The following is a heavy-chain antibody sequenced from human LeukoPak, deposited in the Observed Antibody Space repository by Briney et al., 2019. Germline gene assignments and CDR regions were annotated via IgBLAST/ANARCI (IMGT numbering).Heavy chain of an antibody. D-gene: IGHD5-24*01. CDR2: ISSSSSTI. CDR1: GFTFSSYS. CDR3: ARDLVDGYKIPPFFDY. V-gene: IGHV3-48*04. J-gene: IGHJ4*02. Sequence: GGSLRLSCAASGFTFSSYSMNWVRQAPGKGLEWVSYISSSSSTIYYADSVKGRFTISRDNAKNSLYLQMNSLRAEDTAVYYCARDLVDGYKIPPFFDYWGQGTLVTVSS.